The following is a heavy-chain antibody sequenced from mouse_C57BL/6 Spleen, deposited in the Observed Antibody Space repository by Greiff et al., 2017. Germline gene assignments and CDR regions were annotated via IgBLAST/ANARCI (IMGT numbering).Heavy chain of an antibody. Sequence: QVQLQQSGAELARPGASVKLSCKASGYTFTSYGISWVKQRTGQGLGWIGEIYPRSGNTYYNEKFKGKATLTADKSSSTAYMELRSLTSEDSAVYFCARRIGDYYGSSYGYFDVWGTGTTVTVSS. CDR3: ARRIGDYYGSSYGYFDV. CDR2: IYPRSGNT. D-gene: IGHD1-1*01. J-gene: IGHJ1*03. V-gene: IGHV1-81*01. CDR1: GYTFTSYG.